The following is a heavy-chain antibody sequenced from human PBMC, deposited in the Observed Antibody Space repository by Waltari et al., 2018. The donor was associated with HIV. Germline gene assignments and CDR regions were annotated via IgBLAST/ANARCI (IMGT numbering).Heavy chain of an antibody. CDR3: ARGRRVPAAMGNWFDP. CDR2: MSTSGST. CDR1: GGSISGYY. D-gene: IGHD2-2*01. J-gene: IGHJ5*02. V-gene: IGHV4-4*07. Sequence: QVQLQESGPGLVKPSETLSLTCTVSGGSISGYYWSWIRQPGGKGLEWIGRMSTSGSTNYNASLESRVTISRDNAKNSLYLQMNSLRAEDTAVYYCARGRRVPAAMGNWFDPWGQGTLVTVSS.